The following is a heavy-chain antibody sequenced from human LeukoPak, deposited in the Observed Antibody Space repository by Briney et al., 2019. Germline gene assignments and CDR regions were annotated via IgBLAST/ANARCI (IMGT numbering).Heavy chain of an antibody. CDR1: GFTFSSYS. Sequence: TGGSLRLSCAASGFTFSSYSMNWVRQAPGKGLEWVSSISSSSSYIYYADSVKGRFTISRDNAKNSLYLQMNSLRAEDTAVYYCAREVGATPFDYWGPGTLVTVSS. CDR2: ISSSSSYI. D-gene: IGHD1-26*01. CDR3: AREVGATPFDY. J-gene: IGHJ4*02. V-gene: IGHV3-21*01.